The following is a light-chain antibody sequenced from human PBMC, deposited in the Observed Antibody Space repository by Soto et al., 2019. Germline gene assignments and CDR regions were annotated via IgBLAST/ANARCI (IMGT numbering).Light chain of an antibody. CDR2: GAS. Sequence: DIRLPQSPATVSLPPGERPTLSCRASQSVSSNLAWYQQKPGQAPRLLIYGASNRATGIPDRFSGSGSGTDFTLTISRLEPEDFAVYYCQQYGSSGTFGQGTKVDIK. CDR3: QQYGSSGT. J-gene: IGKJ1*01. V-gene: IGKV3-20*01. CDR1: QSVSSN.